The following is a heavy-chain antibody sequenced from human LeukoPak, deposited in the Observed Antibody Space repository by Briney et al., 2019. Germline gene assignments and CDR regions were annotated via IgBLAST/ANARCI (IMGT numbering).Heavy chain of an antibody. CDR3: ARVYSFTMVRGGDYYYGMDV. CDR1: GYTFTSYG. V-gene: IGHV1-18*01. J-gene: IGHJ6*02. CDR2: ISAYNGNT. Sequence: ASVKVSCKASGYTFTSYGITWVRQAPGQGLEWMGWISAYNGNTNYAQKHQGRVTMTTDTSTSTAYMELRRLRSDDTAVYYCARVYSFTMVRGGDYYYGMDVWGQGTTVTVSS. D-gene: IGHD3-10*01.